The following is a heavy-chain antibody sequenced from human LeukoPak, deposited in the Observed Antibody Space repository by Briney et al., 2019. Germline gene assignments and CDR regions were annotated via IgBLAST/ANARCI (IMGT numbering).Heavy chain of an antibody. V-gene: IGHV3-30-3*01. CDR3: ARTNYDILTGYYSGGSDY. D-gene: IGHD3-9*01. CDR1: GFTFSSYA. J-gene: IGHJ4*02. Sequence: GGSLRLSCAASGFTFSSYAMHWVRQAPGKGLEWVAVISYDGSNKYYADSVKGRFTISRDNSKNTLYPQMNSLRAEDTAVYYCARTNYDILTGYYSGGSDYWGQGTLVTVSS. CDR2: ISYDGSNK.